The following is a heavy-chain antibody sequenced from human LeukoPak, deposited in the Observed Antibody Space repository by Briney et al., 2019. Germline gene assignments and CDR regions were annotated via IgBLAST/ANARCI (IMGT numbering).Heavy chain of an antibody. V-gene: IGHV1-46*01. CDR3: ARGDGRSLEWLTLSGWDYYYYMDV. D-gene: IGHD3-3*01. CDR2: INPSGGST. Sequence: ASVKVSCKASGYTFTGYYMHWVRQAPGQGLEWMGIINPSGGSTSYAQKFQGRVTMTRDMSTSTVYMELSSLRSEDTAVYYCARGDGRSLEWLTLSGWDYYYYMDVWGKGTTVTVSS. CDR1: GYTFTGYY. J-gene: IGHJ6*03.